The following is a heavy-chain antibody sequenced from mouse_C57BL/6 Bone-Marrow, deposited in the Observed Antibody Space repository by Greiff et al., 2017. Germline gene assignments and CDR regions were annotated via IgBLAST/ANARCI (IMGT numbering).Heavy chain of an antibody. Sequence: VQLQQSGAELVKPGASVKMSCKASGYTFTSYWITWVKQRPGQGLEWIGDIYPGSGSTNYNEKFKSKATLTVDTSSSTAYMQLSSLTSEDSPVYYCARPYYSNYWYFDVWGTGTTVTVSS. V-gene: IGHV1-55*01. CDR3: ARPYYSNYWYFDV. D-gene: IGHD2-5*01. CDR1: GYTFTSYW. J-gene: IGHJ1*03. CDR2: IYPGSGST.